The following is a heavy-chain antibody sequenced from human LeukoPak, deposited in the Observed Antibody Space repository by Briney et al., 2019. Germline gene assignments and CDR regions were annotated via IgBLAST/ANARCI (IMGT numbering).Heavy chain of an antibody. CDR1: GYTFTSYG. D-gene: IGHD3-22*01. CDR3: ARVPGGYYDSSGYHYFDS. Sequence: GASVKVSCKASGYTFTSYGISWVRQAPGQGLEWMGWISAYNGNTNYAQKLQGRVTMTTDTSTSTAYMELRSLRSDDTAVYYCARVPGGYYDSSGYHYFDSWGQGTLVTVSS. V-gene: IGHV1-18*01. J-gene: IGHJ4*02. CDR2: ISAYNGNT.